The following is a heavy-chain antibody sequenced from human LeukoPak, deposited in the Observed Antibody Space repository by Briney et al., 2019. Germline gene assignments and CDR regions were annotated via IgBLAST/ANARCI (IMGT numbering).Heavy chain of an antibody. CDR3: ARDGEMATNYYYYYGMDV. J-gene: IGHJ6*02. CDR2: IIPILGIA. D-gene: IGHD5-24*01. CDR1: GGTFSSYA. V-gene: IGHV1-69*04. Sequence: SVKVSCKASGGTFSSYAISWVRQAPGQGLEWMGRIIPILGIANYAQKFQGSVTITADKSTSTAYMELSSLRSEDTAVYYCARDGEMATNYYYYYGMDVWGQGTTVTVSS.